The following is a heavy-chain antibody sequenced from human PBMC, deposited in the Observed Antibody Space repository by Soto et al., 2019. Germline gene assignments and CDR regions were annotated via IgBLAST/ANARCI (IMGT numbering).Heavy chain of an antibody. CDR2: INLRGGTT. CDR1: GYNFNQYY. V-gene: IGHV1-46*02. Sequence: QVQLVQSGPEGRKPGASVRLSCATSGYNFNQYYIHWVRQAPGQGLEWMGIINLRGGTTEYAHKFRGRVTVTGDTYTRTAYMELSSLRSEDTAVYFCARGPDDSDVPRWDHWGQGTLITVSS. J-gene: IGHJ4*02. D-gene: IGHD4-17*01. CDR3: ARGPDDSDVPRWDH.